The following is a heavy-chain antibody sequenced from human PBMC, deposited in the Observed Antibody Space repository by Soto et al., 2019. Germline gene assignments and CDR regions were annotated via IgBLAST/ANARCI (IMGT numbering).Heavy chain of an antibody. CDR2: IIPISGAA. V-gene: IGHV1-69*06. J-gene: IGHJ4*02. D-gene: IGHD3-3*01. Sequence: GASVKVSCKASGGTFSNYVVNWVRQAPGQWLVWMGRIIPISGAANFAQRFQGRVTITADKFSSTSYMELSSLRSEDTAVYYCARSASNIWTRGHFDSWGQGTLVTVSS. CDR3: ARSASNIWTRGHFDS. CDR1: GGTFSNYV.